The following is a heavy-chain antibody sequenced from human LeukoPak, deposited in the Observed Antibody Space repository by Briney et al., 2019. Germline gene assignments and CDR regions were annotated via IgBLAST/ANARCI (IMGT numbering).Heavy chain of an antibody. D-gene: IGHD3-16*01. J-gene: IGHJ4*02. V-gene: IGHV3-48*02. Sequence: GGPLRLFCAASRFTFTTYSMSWVRQAPGKGLEWVSYITSSGRTIYYADSVKGRFTISRDNAKNSLYLQMNSLRDEDTAVYYCARVRAGGQSFDYWGQGTLVTVSS. CDR2: ITSSGRTI. CDR1: RFTFTTYS. CDR3: ARVRAGGQSFDY.